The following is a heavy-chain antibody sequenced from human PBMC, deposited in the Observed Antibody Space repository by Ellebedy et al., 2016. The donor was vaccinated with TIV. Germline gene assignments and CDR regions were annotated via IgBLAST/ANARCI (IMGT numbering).Heavy chain of an antibody. J-gene: IGHJ1*01. D-gene: IGHD3-10*01. V-gene: IGHV5-51*01. CDR1: GYSFTSYW. CDR3: ALLEGWGVGVQD. Sequence: PGGSLRLSCKGSGYSFTSYWIGRVRQMPGKGLEWMGIIYPGDSDTRYSPSFQGQVTISADTSTNTAYLQWGSLKASDTAMYYCALLEGWGVGVQDWGQGTLVTVSS. CDR2: IYPGDSDT.